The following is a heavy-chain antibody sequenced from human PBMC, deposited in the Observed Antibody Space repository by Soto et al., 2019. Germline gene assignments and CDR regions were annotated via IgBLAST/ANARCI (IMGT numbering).Heavy chain of an antibody. CDR2: TYYRSRWYN. J-gene: IGHJ4*02. Sequence: PSQTLSLTCGISGDSVSSNSAAWNWIRQSPSRGLEWLGGTYYRSRWYNDYAVSVQSRITINPDTSKNQFSLQLNSVTPEDTAVYYCTRDTAAPGPDFDYWGQGTLVTVSS. CDR3: TRDTAAPGPDFDY. D-gene: IGHD6-13*01. CDR1: GDSVSSNSAA. V-gene: IGHV6-1*01.